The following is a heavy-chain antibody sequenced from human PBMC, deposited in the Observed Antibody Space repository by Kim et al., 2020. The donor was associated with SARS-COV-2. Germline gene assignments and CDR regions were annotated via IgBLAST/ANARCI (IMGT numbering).Heavy chain of an antibody. CDR1: GAAVNGGSHY. J-gene: IGHJ4*02. Sequence: SETLSLTCTVSGAAVNGGSHYWTWIRQPPGKGLEWMGYVFYNGGNIYSPSRRGRVTISLDTSGNQFSLKLDSVTTADTAVYFCASGLTILDSWGQGILVTVSS. CDR3: ASGLTILDS. D-gene: IGHD1-1*01. V-gene: IGHV4-61*01. CDR2: VFYNGGN.